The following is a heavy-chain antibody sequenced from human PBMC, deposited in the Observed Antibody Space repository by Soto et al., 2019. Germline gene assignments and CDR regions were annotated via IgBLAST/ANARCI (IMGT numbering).Heavy chain of an antibody. Sequence: PGGSLRLSCAASGFTFSNYVMSWVRQAPGKGLEWVSSISGSGDNTYYADSVKGRFTITRDNSKNTLLLQMNSLRVEDTAIYYCAKDSNWVIISPTHDHWGKGTQVTVSS. CDR2: ISGSGDNT. V-gene: IGHV3-23*01. CDR1: GFTFSNYV. D-gene: IGHD3-16*01. J-gene: IGHJ4*02. CDR3: AKDSNWVIISPTHDH.